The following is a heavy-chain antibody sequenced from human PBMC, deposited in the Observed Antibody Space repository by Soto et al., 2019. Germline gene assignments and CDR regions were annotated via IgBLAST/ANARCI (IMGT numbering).Heavy chain of an antibody. CDR3: ARLDIVVVPAAIAWFDP. D-gene: IGHD2-2*02. CDR2: IYYSGST. J-gene: IGHJ5*02. CDR1: GGSISSYY. V-gene: IGHV4-59*01. Sequence: SETLSLTCTVSGGSISSYYWSWIRQPPGKGLEWIGYIYYSGSTNYNPSLKSRVTISVDTSKNQFSLKLSSVTAADTAVYYCARLDIVVVPAAIAWFDPWGQGTLVTVSS.